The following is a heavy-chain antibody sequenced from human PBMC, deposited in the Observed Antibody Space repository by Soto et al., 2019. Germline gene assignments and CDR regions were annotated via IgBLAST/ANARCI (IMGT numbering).Heavy chain of an antibody. CDR1: GGSISNSSYY. J-gene: IGHJ6*03. V-gene: IGHV4-39*01. CDR2: IYYSGST. CDR3: ARIPDYMDV. Sequence: PSETLSLTCTVSGGSISNSSYYWGWIRQPPGKGLEWIGSIYYSGSTYYNPSLKSRVTISVDTSKNQFSLKLSSVTAADAAVYYCARIPDYMDVWGKGTTVTVSS.